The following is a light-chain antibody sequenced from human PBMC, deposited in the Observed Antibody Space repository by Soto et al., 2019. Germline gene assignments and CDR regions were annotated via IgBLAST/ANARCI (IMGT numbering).Light chain of an antibody. CDR1: RSVSSN. Sequence: EIVMTQSPATLSVSPGERATLSCRASRSVSSNLAWYQQKPGQAPRLLMYGASTRATGIPARFSGSGSGTEFTLTISSLQTDDFASYYCLHYSTYPLTFGGGTKVDIK. CDR2: GAS. CDR3: LHYSTYPLT. V-gene: IGKV3-15*01. J-gene: IGKJ4*01.